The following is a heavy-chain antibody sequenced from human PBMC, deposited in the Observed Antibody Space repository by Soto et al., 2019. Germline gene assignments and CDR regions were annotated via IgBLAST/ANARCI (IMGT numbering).Heavy chain of an antibody. V-gene: IGHV3-66*01. D-gene: IGHD6-6*01. J-gene: IGHJ4*02. CDR2: IYSGGST. Sequence: EVQLVESGGGLVQPGGSLRLSCAASGFIVSGHYMSWVRQAPGKGLEWVSVIYSGGSTYYANSVTGRFTISRDNSRNTVYLQMNSLRAEETAVYYCARDRAISDYRSSGALGLWGQGTLVSVSS. CDR3: ARDRAISDYRSSGALGL. CDR1: GFIVSGHY.